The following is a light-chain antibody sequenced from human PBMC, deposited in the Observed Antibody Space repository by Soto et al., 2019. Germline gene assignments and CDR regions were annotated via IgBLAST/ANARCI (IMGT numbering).Light chain of an antibody. CDR2: EAS. J-gene: IGKJ1*01. CDR3: QQYNSYST. V-gene: IGKV1-5*03. CDR1: QNINSW. Sequence: DIHMTQSPSTLSASLGDRVTITCRASQNINSWLAWYQQKPGKAPKLLIYEASTLERGVPSRFGGSGSGTEFTLTISSLQSDDFATYYCQQYNSYSTFGQGTKVDI.